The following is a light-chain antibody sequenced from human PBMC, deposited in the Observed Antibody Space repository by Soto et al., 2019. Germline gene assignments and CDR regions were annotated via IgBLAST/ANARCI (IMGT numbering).Light chain of an antibody. V-gene: IGKV3-20*01. CDR2: GAS. CDR3: QQFGSSPRTLT. Sequence: EIVLTQSPGTLSLSPGERATLSCRASQSLSNNYLAWYQQKPGQAPRLLIYGASSRATGIPDRFSGSGSGTDFTLTISRLEPEDFAVYYCQQFGSSPRTLTFGGGTKVEIK. CDR1: QSLSNNY. J-gene: IGKJ4*01.